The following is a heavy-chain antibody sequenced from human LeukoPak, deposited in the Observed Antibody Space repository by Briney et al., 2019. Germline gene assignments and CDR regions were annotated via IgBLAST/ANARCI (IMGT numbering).Heavy chain of an antibody. CDR3: AKAKYYDFWSGYYPDY. J-gene: IGHJ4*02. Sequence: GGSLRLSCAASGFTFSSYAMSWVRQAPEKGLEWVSAISGSGGSTYYADSVKGRFTISRDNSKNTLYLQMNSLRAEDTAVYYCAKAKYYDFWSGYYPDYWGQGTLVTVSS. CDR2: ISGSGGST. CDR1: GFTFSSYA. D-gene: IGHD3-3*01. V-gene: IGHV3-23*01.